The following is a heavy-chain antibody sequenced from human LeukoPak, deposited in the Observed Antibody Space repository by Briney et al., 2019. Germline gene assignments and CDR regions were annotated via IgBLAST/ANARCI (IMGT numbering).Heavy chain of an antibody. J-gene: IGHJ4*02. V-gene: IGHV3-30*18. CDR3: AKLYCSSTSCSCGDFDY. CDR1: GFTFSRYG. D-gene: IGHD2-2*01. Sequence: GRSLRLSCAASGFTFSRYGMHWVRQAPGKGLEWVAVISNDGSNQYYADSVKGRFTISRDNSKNTLYLQMNSLRAEDTAVYYCAKLYCSSTSCSCGDFDYWGQGTLVTVSS. CDR2: ISNDGSNQ.